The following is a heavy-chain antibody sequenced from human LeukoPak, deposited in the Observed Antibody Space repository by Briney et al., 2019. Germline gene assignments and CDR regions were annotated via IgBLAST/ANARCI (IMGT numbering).Heavy chain of an antibody. D-gene: IGHD5-18*01. J-gene: IGHJ4*02. V-gene: IGHV1-18*01. CDR1: GYTFTSYG. Sequence: ASVKVSCKASGYTFTSYGISWVRQAPGQGLEWMGWISAYNGNTNYAQKFQGRVTITADKSTSTAYMELSSLRSEDTAVYYCASRDVDTAMATLDYWGQGTLVTVSS. CDR2: ISAYNGNT. CDR3: ASRDVDTAMATLDY.